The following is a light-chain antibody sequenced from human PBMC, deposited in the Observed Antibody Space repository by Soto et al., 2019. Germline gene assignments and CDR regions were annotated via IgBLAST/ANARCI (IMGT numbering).Light chain of an antibody. CDR2: QDS. V-gene: IGLV3-1*01. J-gene: IGLJ2*01. CDR1: KLGDKY. Sequence: SYELTQPPSVSVSPGQTASITCSGDKLGDKYTYWYQQKPGHSPVLVIYQDSKRPSGIPERFSGSNSGNTATLTISGTQAMDEADYSCQAWDSSTTVVFGGGTKLTVL. CDR3: QAWDSSTTVV.